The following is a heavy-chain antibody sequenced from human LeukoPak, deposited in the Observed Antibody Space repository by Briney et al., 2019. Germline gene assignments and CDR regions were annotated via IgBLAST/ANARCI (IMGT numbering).Heavy chain of an antibody. V-gene: IGHV4-59*01. J-gene: IGHJ5*02. Sequence: SETLSLTCTVSGDSISSYYWSWIRQPPGKGLEWIGYIYYSGSTIYNPSLNSRVTISVDTSKNQVSLKVRSVTAADTAVYYCARSTRSWFDPWGQGTLVTVSS. CDR3: ARSTRSWFDP. D-gene: IGHD3-10*01. CDR2: IYYSGST. CDR1: GDSISSYY.